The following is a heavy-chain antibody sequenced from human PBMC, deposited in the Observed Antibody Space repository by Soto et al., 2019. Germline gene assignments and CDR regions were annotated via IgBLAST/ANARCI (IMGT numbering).Heavy chain of an antibody. D-gene: IGHD2-2*01. CDR2: IYSSGKT. CDR3: ARERTYQMFGDDALDF. V-gene: IGHV4-4*07. J-gene: IGHJ3*01. Sequence: SETLSLTCTVSGGSLNNYNRNWIRQSAGTGLEWIGRIYSSGKTYYNPSLKSRVTLSLGMLNNQISLKVTSVTAADTAMYYCARERTYQMFGDDALDFWGLGTMVTVSS. CDR1: GGSLNNYN.